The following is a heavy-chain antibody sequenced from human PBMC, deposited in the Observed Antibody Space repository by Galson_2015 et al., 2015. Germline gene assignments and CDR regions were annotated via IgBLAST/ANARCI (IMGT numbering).Heavy chain of an antibody. Sequence: SLRLSCAASGFTFSSYGMHWVRQAPGKGLEWVAIIWYDGSNKYYADSVKGRFTISRDDSKNTAYLQMNSLKTEDTAVYYCTQIVVVPAASDAFDIWGQGTMVTVSS. V-gene: IGHV3-33*01. D-gene: IGHD2-2*01. CDR3: TQIVVVPAASDAFDI. CDR1: GFTFSSYG. CDR2: IWYDGSNK. J-gene: IGHJ3*02.